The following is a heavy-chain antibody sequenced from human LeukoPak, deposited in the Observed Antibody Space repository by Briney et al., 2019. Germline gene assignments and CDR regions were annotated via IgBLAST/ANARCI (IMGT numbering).Heavy chain of an antibody. J-gene: IGHJ4*02. D-gene: IGHD2-15*01. Sequence: PGGSLSLSCAASGFTFSSYWMSWVRQAPGKGLEWVAVISYDGSNKYYADSVKGRFTISRDNSENTLYLQMNSLRAEDTAVYYCAKEAVAASYYFDYWGQGTLVTVSS. CDR2: ISYDGSNK. V-gene: IGHV3-30*18. CDR3: AKEAVAASYYFDY. CDR1: GFTFSSYW.